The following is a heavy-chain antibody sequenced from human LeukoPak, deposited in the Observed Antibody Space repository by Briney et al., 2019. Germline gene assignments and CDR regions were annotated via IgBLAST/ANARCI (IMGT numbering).Heavy chain of an antibody. CDR2: ISYSGNT. Sequence: SETLSLTCAVSGGSISRGTYYWGWIRQPPGKGLQWIGSISYSGNTYSNPSLAGRVTMSVDTSKNQFSLKLSSVTAADTAVYYCARLCGTSCYRENDAFDIWGQGTMVTVSS. CDR3: ARLCGTSCYRENDAFDI. CDR1: GGSISRGTYY. J-gene: IGHJ3*02. V-gene: IGHV4-39*07. D-gene: IGHD2-2*02.